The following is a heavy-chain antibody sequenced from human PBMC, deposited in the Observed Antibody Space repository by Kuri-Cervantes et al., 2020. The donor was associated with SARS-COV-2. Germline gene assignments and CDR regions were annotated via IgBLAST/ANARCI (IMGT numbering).Heavy chain of an antibody. Sequence: GESLKISCAASRFSFSSYTLHWVRQAPGKGLECVAVISYDGSNKYYADSVKGRFTISRDNSKNTLYLQMNSLRAEDTAVYYCARATPGLVVVPAAIPNWGQGTLVTVS. CDR2: ISYDGSNK. CDR1: RFSFSSYT. V-gene: IGHV3-30-3*01. D-gene: IGHD2-2*01. CDR3: ARATPGLVVVPAAIPN. J-gene: IGHJ4*02.